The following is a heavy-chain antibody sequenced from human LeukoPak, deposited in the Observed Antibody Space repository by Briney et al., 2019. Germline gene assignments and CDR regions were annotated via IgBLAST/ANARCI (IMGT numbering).Heavy chain of an antibody. CDR3: AKGDSSSWYYFDY. J-gene: IGHJ4*02. V-gene: IGHV3-30*18. CDR2: ISYDGSNK. D-gene: IGHD6-13*01. Sequence: GGSLRLSCAASGFTFSSYGMHWVRQAPGKGLGWVAVISYDGSNKYYADSVKGRFTISRDNSKNTLYLQMNSLRAEDTAVYYCAKGDSSSWYYFDYWGQGTLVTVSS. CDR1: GFTFSSYG.